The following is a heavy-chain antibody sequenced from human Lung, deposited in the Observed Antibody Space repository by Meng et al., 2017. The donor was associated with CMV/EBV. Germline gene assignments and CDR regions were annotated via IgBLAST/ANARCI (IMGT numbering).Heavy chain of an antibody. CDR2: IWFDGSSK. CDR1: GLSTYG. Sequence: GELGESGGGVGRPGGSLRLSCGASGLSTYGMHWVRQVPGKGLEWVAFIWFDGSSKYYADSVKGRFSISRDNSKNTLYLQMNSLRPEDTGVYYCAKDGKSGGYFDYWGQGTLVTVSS. J-gene: IGHJ4*02. D-gene: IGHD1-1*01. V-gene: IGHV3-30*02. CDR3: AKDGKSGGYFDY.